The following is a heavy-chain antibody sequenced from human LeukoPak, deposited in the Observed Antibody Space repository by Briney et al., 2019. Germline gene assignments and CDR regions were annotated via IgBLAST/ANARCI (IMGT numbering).Heavy chain of an antibody. CDR2: INPSGGST. D-gene: IGHD3-16*01. CDR3: ASTYVAQNWFDP. Sequence: ASVKVSCKASGYTFTSYYMHWVRQAPGQGLEWMGIINPSGGSTSYAQKFQGRVTMTRDTSTSTVYTELSSLRSEDTAVYYCASTYVAQNWFDPWGQGTLVTVSS. CDR1: GYTFTSYY. V-gene: IGHV1-46*01. J-gene: IGHJ5*02.